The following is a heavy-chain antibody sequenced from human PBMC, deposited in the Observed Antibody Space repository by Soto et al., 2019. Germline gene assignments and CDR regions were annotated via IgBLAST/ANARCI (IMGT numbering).Heavy chain of an antibody. J-gene: IGHJ5*02. Sequence: PSETQSLTSTVSGGSIRSSSCYWGWIRQPPGKGLEWIGSIYYSGSTYYNPSLKSRVTISVDTSKNQFSLKLSSVTAADTAVYYCARHVKLWFGEFENWFDPWGQGTLVTVSS. CDR3: ARHVKLWFGEFENWFDP. V-gene: IGHV4-39*01. D-gene: IGHD3-10*01. CDR2: IYYSGST. CDR1: GGSIRSSSCY.